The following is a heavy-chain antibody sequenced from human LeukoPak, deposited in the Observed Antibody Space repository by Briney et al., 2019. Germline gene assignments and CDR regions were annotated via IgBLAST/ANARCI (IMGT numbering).Heavy chain of an antibody. CDR3: AKDQSPLYCSSTSCRPGGIDY. D-gene: IGHD2-2*01. Sequence: GGSLRLSCAASGLTFSSYGMHWVRQAPGKGLEWVTFIRYDGSNKYYADSVKGRFTISRDNSKNTLYLQMNSLRAEDTAVYYCAKDQSPLYCSSTSCRPGGIDYWGQGTLVTVSS. V-gene: IGHV3-30*02. CDR1: GLTFSSYG. CDR2: IRYDGSNK. J-gene: IGHJ4*02.